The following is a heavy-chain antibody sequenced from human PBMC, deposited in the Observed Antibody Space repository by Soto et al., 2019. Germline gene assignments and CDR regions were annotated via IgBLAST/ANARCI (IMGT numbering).Heavy chain of an antibody. CDR2: INPNSGGT. V-gene: IGHV1-2*04. D-gene: IGHD6-6*01. CDR1: GYTFTGYY. J-gene: IGHJ6*02. Sequence: ASVKVSCKASGYTFTGYYMHCVRQAPGQGLEWMGWINPNSGGTNYAQKFQGWVTMTRDTSISTAYMELSRLRSDDTAVYYCAREAARPDYYYYGMDVWGQGTTVTVSS. CDR3: AREAARPDYYYYGMDV.